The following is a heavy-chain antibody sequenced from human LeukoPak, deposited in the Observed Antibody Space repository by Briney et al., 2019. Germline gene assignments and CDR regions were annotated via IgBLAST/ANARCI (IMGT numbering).Heavy chain of an antibody. J-gene: IGHJ4*02. D-gene: IGHD4-23*01. V-gene: IGHV3-21*01. CDR3: ARGGTTMVTDYGY. Sequence: MSGGSLRLSCAASGFTFSSYSMNWVRQAPGKGLEWVSSISSSSSYTYYADSVKGRFTISRDNAKNSLFLQMNSLRAEDTALYYCARGGTTMVTDYGYWGQGTLVTVSS. CDR2: ISSSSSYT. CDR1: GFTFSSYS.